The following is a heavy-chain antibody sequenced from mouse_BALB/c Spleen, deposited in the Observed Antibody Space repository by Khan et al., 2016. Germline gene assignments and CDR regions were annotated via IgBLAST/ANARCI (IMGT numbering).Heavy chain of an antibody. CDR3: ARYCNFFHWCFDV. J-gene: IGHJ1*01. CDR2: INTHSGVP. D-gene: IGHD2-1*01. Sequence: QIQLVQSGPELKKPGETVRISCKASGYTFTTAGMQWVQKMPGKGLKWIGWINTHSGVPKYAEDFKGRFAFSLATSASTAYLQISNLKNEDTATXVWARYCNFFHWCFDVWGAGTTITVSA. CDR1: GYTFTTAG. V-gene: IGHV9-4*02.